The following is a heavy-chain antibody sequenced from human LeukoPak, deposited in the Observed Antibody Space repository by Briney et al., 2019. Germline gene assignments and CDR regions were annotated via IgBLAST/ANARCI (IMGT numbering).Heavy chain of an antibody. J-gene: IGHJ6*02. V-gene: IGHV4-4*07. Sequence: SETLSLTCTVSGGSISSYYWSWIRQPAGKGLEWIGRIYTSGSTNYNPSLKSRVTMSVDTSKNQFSLKLSSVTAADTAVYYCARDGSGSFYYYYGMDVWGQGTTVTVSS. CDR1: GGSISSYY. CDR3: ARDGSGSFYYYYGMDV. D-gene: IGHD3-10*01. CDR2: IYTSGST.